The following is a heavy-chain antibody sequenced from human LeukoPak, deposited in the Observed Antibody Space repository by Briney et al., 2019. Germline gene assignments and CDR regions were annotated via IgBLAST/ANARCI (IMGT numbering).Heavy chain of an antibody. D-gene: IGHD2-15*01. CDR2: ISYDGSNK. V-gene: IGHV3-30*04. CDR1: GFTFSSYA. Sequence: QAGGSLRLSCAASGFTFSSYAMHWVRQAPGKGLEWVAVISYDGSNKYYADSVKGRFTISRDNSKNTLYLQMNSLRAEGTAVYYCARGTRYCSGGSCYSGDWFDPWGQGTLVTVSP. CDR3: ARGTRYCSGGSCYSGDWFDP. J-gene: IGHJ5*02.